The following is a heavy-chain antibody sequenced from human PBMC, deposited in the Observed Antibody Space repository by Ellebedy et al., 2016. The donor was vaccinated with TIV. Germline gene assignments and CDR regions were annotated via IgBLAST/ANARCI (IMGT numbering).Heavy chain of an antibody. Sequence: ASVKVSXXASGYTFTGYYMHWVRQAPGQGLEWMGWINPNSGGTNYAQKFQGWVTMTRDTSISTAYMELSRLRSDDTAVYYCARSNGHCSGGSCYPGDAFDIWGQGTMVTVSS. J-gene: IGHJ3*02. D-gene: IGHD2-15*01. CDR3: ARSNGHCSGGSCYPGDAFDI. CDR1: GYTFTGYY. V-gene: IGHV1-2*04. CDR2: INPNSGGT.